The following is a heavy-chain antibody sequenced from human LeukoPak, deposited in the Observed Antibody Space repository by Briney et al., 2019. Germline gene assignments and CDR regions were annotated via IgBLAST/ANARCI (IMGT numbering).Heavy chain of an antibody. CDR2: IKHNGNEK. V-gene: IGHV3-7*01. CDR3: ARELRTFDS. J-gene: IGHJ4*02. CDR1: GFSFNNYA. Sequence: GGSLRLSCAASGFSFNNYAMSWVRQAPGKGLEWVANIKHNGNEKNYVDSVEGRFTISRDNAKNSLSLQMNSLRAEDTAVYYCARELRTFDSWGQGTLVTVSS. D-gene: IGHD3-16*01.